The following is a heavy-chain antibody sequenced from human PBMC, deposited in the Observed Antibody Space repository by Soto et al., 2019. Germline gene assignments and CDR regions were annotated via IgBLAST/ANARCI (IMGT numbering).Heavy chain of an antibody. CDR3: ARRSSSWYFDY. D-gene: IGHD6-13*01. CDR2: ISGSGGST. Sequence: EVQLLESGGGLVQPGGSLRLSCAASGFTFSSYAMNWVRQAPEKGLEWVSVISGSGGSTYYADSVKGRFTISRDNSKNTLYLQMNSLRAEDTAVYYCARRSSSWYFDYWGQGTLVTVSS. V-gene: IGHV3-23*01. J-gene: IGHJ4*02. CDR1: GFTFSSYA.